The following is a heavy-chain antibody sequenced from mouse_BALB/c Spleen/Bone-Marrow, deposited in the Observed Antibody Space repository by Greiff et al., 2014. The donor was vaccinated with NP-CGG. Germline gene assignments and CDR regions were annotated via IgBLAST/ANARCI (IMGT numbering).Heavy chain of an antibody. V-gene: IGHV6-6*02. J-gene: IGHJ4*01. CDR3: TRDWDDATDY. CDR2: IRLISNNYAP. D-gene: IGHD4-1*01. CDR1: GFTFSGYW. Sequence: EVKLVESGGGLVQPGGSMKLSCVASGFTFSGYWMNWVRQSPEKGLEWIAEIRLISNNYAPHYAESVKGRFTISRDDSKSSVYLQMNNLRAEDTGIYYCTRDWDDATDYWGQGTSVTVSS.